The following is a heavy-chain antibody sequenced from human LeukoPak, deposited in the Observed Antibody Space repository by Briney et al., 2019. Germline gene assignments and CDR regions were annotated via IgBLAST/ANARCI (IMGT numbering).Heavy chain of an antibody. CDR3: ARAMDV. CDR2: IRQDGSEK. CDR1: GFTFNNYW. Sequence: GGSLRLSCAASGFTFNNYWMTWVRQAPGKGLQWVANIRQDGSEKHYVDSVKGRFTVSRDNAKNSLYLQMNSLRAEDTAVYYCARAMDVWGQGTLVTVSS. J-gene: IGHJ4*02. D-gene: IGHD3-10*01. V-gene: IGHV3-7*04.